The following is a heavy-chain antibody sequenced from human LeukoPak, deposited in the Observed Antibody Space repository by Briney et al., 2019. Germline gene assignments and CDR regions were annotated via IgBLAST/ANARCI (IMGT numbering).Heavy chain of an antibody. CDR3: ARQSVTRNWFDP. CDR1: GGSFSGYY. J-gene: IGHJ5*02. D-gene: IGHD4-11*01. Sequence: TSETLSLTCAVYGGSFSGYYWSWIRQPPGKGLEWIGYIYYSGSTNYNPSLKSRVTISVDTSKNQFSLKLSSVTAADTAVYYCARQSVTRNWFDPWGQGTLVTVSS. V-gene: IGHV4-59*01. CDR2: IYYSGST.